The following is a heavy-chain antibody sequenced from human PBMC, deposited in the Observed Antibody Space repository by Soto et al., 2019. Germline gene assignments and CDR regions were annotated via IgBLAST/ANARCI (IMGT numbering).Heavy chain of an antibody. V-gene: IGHV3-23*01. D-gene: IGHD2-2*01. Sequence: PGGSLRLSCAASGFTFSSYAMSWVRQAPGKGLEWVSAISGSGGSTYYADSVKGRFTISRDNSKNTLYLQMNSLRAEDTAVYYCAKPARFDVVVPAAMEVLSYMDVWGKGTTVTVSS. CDR2: ISGSGGST. CDR1: GFTFSSYA. J-gene: IGHJ6*03. CDR3: AKPARFDVVVPAAMEVLSYMDV.